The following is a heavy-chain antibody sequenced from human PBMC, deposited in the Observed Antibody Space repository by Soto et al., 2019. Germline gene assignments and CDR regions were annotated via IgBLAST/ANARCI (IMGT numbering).Heavy chain of an antibody. V-gene: IGHV4-4*02. CDR2: IYHSGST. J-gene: IGHJ4*02. CDR1: GGSISSSNW. CDR3: ASASIGYCSSTSCYTRGFDY. D-gene: IGHD2-2*02. Sequence: SETLSLTCAASGGSISSSNWWSWVRQPPGKGLEWIGEIYHSGSTNYNPSLKSRVTISVDRSKNQFSLKLSSVTAADTAVYYCASASIGYCSSTSCYTRGFDYWGQGTLVTVSS.